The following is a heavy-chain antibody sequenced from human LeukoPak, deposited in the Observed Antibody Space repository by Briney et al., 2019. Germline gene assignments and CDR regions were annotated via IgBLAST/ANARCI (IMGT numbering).Heavy chain of an antibody. J-gene: IGHJ4*02. Sequence: SSETLSLTCTVSGYSISSGDYWGWIRQPPGKGLEWIGSIYHSGSTYYNPSLKSRVTISLGTSKNQFSLKLNFVTAADTAVYYCARLSSSSWSNSVDYWGQGTLVIVSS. CDR1: GYSISSGDY. V-gene: IGHV4-38-2*02. CDR2: IYHSGST. CDR3: ARLSSSSWSNSVDY. D-gene: IGHD6-13*01.